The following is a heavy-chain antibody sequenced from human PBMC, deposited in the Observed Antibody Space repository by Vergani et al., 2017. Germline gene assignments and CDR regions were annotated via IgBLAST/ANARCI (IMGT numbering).Heavy chain of an antibody. Sequence: EENLVESGGGLVKPGGSLRLSCVASGFTFGSYSVNWVRQAPGRGLEWVSSISSSGNYVYYTASVKGRFSISRDNAKRLLSLQMNSLRADDTAVYYCARDQGSGTNRHHYGMDVWGQGTTVTVSS. CDR1: GFTFGSYS. D-gene: IGHD3-10*01. CDR2: ISSSGNYV. J-gene: IGHJ6*02. V-gene: IGHV3-21*06. CDR3: ARDQGSGTNRHHYGMDV.